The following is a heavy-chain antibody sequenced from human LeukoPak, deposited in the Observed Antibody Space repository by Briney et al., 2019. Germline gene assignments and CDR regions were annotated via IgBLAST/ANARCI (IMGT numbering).Heavy chain of an antibody. J-gene: IGHJ4*02. CDR1: GGSFSGYY. CDR2: INHSGST. CDR3: ARGRDGYKYYFDY. D-gene: IGHD5-24*01. V-gene: IGHV4-34*01. Sequence: IPSETLSLTCAVYGGSFSGYYWSWIRQPPGKGLEWIGEINHSGSTNYDPSLKSRVTISVDTSKNQFSLKLSSVTAADTAVYYCARGRDGYKYYFDYWGQGTPVTVSS.